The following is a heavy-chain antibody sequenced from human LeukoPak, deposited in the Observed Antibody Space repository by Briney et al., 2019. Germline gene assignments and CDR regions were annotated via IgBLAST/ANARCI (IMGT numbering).Heavy chain of an antibody. CDR1: GDSVSSNSAT. CDR2: TYYRSKWHY. V-gene: IGHV6-1*01. D-gene: IGHD5-18*01. J-gene: IGHJ5*02. Sequence: SQTLSLTCGISGDSVSSNSATWNWIRQSPSRGLEWLGRTYYRSKWHYDYAVSVKSRITFNPDTSKNQFSLQLNSVTPEDTAVYYCARVNTATGWFDPWGQGTLVTVSS. CDR3: ARVNTATGWFDP.